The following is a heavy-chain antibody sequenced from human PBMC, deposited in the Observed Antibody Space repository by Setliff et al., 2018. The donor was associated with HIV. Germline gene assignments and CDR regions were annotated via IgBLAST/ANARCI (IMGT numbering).Heavy chain of an antibody. J-gene: IGHJ4*02. Sequence: GGSLRLSCAASGFPFSTYSMHWVRQAPGKGLEWVAIISFDGSIKFYADSVRGQFAISSDNSKNTLYLQMNSLRAEDTAVYYCASAVKVGIRVLFDSWGQGTLVTVSS. V-gene: IGHV3-30*09. D-gene: IGHD2-21*01. CDR2: ISFDGSIK. CDR1: GFPFSTYS. CDR3: ASAVKVGIRVLFDS.